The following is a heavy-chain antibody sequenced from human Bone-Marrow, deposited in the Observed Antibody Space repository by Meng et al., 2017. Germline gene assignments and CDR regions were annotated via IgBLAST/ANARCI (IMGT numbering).Heavy chain of an antibody. Sequence: GQLVKSGGEGTTPGSSVKVSCKASGGTFSSYAISWVRQAPGQGLEWMGGIIPIFGTANYAQKFQGRVTITADKSTSTAYMELSSLRSEDTAVYYCAREGIGEGVVDYWGQGTLVTVSS. CDR2: IIPIFGTA. D-gene: IGHD3-22*01. CDR3: AREGIGEGVVDY. V-gene: IGHV1-69*06. CDR1: GGTFSSYA. J-gene: IGHJ4*02.